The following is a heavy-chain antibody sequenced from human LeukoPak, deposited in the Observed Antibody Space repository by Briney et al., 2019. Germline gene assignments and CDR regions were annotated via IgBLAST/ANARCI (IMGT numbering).Heavy chain of an antibody. CDR3: AKANRDYDFWSGYPCFEF. CDR1: GFTFSSYA. D-gene: IGHD3-3*01. J-gene: IGHJ4*02. Sequence: PGGSLRLSCTASGFTFSSYAMSWVRQAPGKGLEWVSAISGSGVTTYYADSVMGRFTISRDSSKNTLYVQMNRLRAEDTAVYYCAKANRDYDFWSGYPCFEFWGQGTEVTVSS. V-gene: IGHV3-23*01. CDR2: ISGSGVTT.